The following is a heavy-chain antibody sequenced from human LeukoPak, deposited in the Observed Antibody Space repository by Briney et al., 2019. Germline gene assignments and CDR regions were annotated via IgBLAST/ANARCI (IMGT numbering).Heavy chain of an antibody. D-gene: IGHD2-8*01. J-gene: IGHJ5*02. CDR2: IYYSGST. CDR1: GGSISSYY. V-gene: IGHV4-59*01. Sequence: PSETLSLTCTVSGGSISSYYWSWIRQPPGKGREWIGYIYYSGSTNYNPSLKSRVTISVDTSKNQFSLKLSSVTAADTAVYYCARAPGCTNGVCYYWFDPWGQGTLVTVSS. CDR3: ARAPGCTNGVCYYWFDP.